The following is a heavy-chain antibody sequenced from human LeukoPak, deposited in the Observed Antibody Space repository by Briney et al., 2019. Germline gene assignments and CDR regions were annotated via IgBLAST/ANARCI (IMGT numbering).Heavy chain of an antibody. V-gene: IGHV3-49*04. CDR2: IRSKAYGGTT. CDR3: TCDD. J-gene: IGHJ4*02. CDR1: GFIIGDYA. Sequence: GGSLSLSCTAAGFIIGDYAMSWVRQAPGKGLEWVGFIRSKAYGGTTDYAASVKGRFTISRDDSKSIAYLQMNSLKAEVTAVYYGTCDDCGQGTLVTVSS.